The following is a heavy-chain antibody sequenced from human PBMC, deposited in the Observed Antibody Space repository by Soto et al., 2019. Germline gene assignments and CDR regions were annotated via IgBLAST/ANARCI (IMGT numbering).Heavy chain of an antibody. V-gene: IGHV3-30*18. CDR3: VKEGRGSTTSCSRCYGLDV. CDR2: LSHDETNK. J-gene: IGHJ6*02. D-gene: IGHD2-2*01. Sequence: VQLVESGGGVVQPGRSLRLSCAASGFTFSTYGMHWVRQAPGKGLEWVAALSHDETNKFYADSVKGRFTISRDNSKNTLYLEMFSLRAEDTAVYYCVKEGRGSTTSCSRCYGLDVWGQGTTVTVSS. CDR1: GFTFSTYG.